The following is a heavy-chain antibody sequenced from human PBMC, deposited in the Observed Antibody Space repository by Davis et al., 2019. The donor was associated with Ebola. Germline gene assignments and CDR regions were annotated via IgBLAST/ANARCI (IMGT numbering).Heavy chain of an antibody. CDR2: VSAPGVVT. CDR1: GFTFSSHA. Sequence: PGGSLRLSCAASGFTFSSHAMNWVRQAPEKGLEWVSVVSAPGVVTYYADSVKGRFTISRDNSKNTVHLQMNNLGDDDSAIYYCARGGYSTQGPDYWGQGTLVTVSS. J-gene: IGHJ4*02. V-gene: IGHV3-23*01. CDR3: ARGGYSTQGPDY. D-gene: IGHD6-13*01.